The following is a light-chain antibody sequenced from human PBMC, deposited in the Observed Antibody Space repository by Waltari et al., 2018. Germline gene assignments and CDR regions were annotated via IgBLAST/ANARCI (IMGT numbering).Light chain of an antibody. Sequence: QSALTQPASVSGSPGQSITLSCTGTSNDIGNYDLVSWYQQRPGEAPKLLIYGATKQPSGVSNRFSGSKSGKTASLTISGLQTEDEADYYCFSFVAANSFVFGPGTKVTVL. CDR3: FSFVAANSFV. J-gene: IGLJ1*01. CDR1: SNDIGNYDL. V-gene: IGLV2-23*01. CDR2: GAT.